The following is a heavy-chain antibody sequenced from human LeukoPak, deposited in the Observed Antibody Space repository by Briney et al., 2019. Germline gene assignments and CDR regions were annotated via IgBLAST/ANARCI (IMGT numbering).Heavy chain of an antibody. Sequence: PGGSLRLSCAASGFTFSSYGMHWVRQAPGKGLEWVAFIRYDGSNKYYADSVKGRFTISRDNSKNTLYLQMNSLRAEDTAVYYCANAGSSDYPSDYWGQGTLVTVSS. CDR2: IRYDGSNK. D-gene: IGHD3-22*01. CDR3: ANAGSSDYPSDY. J-gene: IGHJ4*02. V-gene: IGHV3-30*02. CDR1: GFTFSSYG.